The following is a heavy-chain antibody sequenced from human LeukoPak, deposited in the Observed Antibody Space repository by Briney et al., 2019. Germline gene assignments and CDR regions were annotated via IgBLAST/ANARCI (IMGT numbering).Heavy chain of an antibody. CDR2: ISSSGSSI. CDR1: GFTFSSYE. J-gene: IGHJ4*02. Sequence: GGSLRLSCAASGFTFSSYEMNWVRQAPGKGLEWVSYISSSGSSIYYADSVKGRFTTSRDNAKNSLYLQMNSLRAEDTAVYYCARKYCSSTSCLFDCWGQGTLVTVSS. D-gene: IGHD2-2*01. CDR3: ARKYCSSTSCLFDC. V-gene: IGHV3-48*03.